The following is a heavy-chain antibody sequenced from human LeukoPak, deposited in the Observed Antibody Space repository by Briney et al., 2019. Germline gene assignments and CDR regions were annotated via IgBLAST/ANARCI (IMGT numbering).Heavy chain of an antibody. CDR1: GGSINNYY. CDR3: ASTSGVTMVRGVSFDY. J-gene: IGHJ4*02. V-gene: IGHV4-59*01. D-gene: IGHD3-10*01. CDR2: IYYSGST. Sequence: SETLSLTCTVSGGSINNYYWSWIRQPPGKGLEWIGCIYYSGSTNYNPSLKSRVTISVDTSKNQFSLKLSSVTAADTAVYYCASTSGVTMVRGVSFDYWGQGTLVTVSS.